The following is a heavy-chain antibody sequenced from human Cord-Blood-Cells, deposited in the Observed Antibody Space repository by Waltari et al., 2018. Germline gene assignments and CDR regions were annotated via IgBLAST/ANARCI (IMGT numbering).Heavy chain of an antibody. J-gene: IGHJ4*02. CDR1: GFTFSSYG. CDR2: IWYDGSNK. V-gene: IGHV3-33*01. D-gene: IGHD5-12*01. CDR3: ARGYSGYDPDYCDY. Sequence: QVQLVESGGGVVQPGRSLRLSCAASGFTFSSYGMHWVRQAPGKGLEWLAVIWYDGSNKYYADSVKGRFTISRDNSKNTLYLQMNSLRAEDTAVYYCARGYSGYDPDYCDYWGQGTLVTVSS.